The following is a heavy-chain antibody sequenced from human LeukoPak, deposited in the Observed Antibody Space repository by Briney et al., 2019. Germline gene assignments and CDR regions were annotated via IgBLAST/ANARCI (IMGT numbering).Heavy chain of an antibody. D-gene: IGHD2-15*01. Sequence: GGSLRLSCAASGFTFSSYAMSWVRQAPGKGLEWVSAISGSGGSTYYADSVKGRFTISRDNSKNTLYLQMNSLRAEDTAVYYCAKIVVVVAAHRKENEGMDVWGQGTTVTVSS. V-gene: IGHV3-23*01. CDR3: AKIVVVVAAHRKENEGMDV. J-gene: IGHJ6*02. CDR1: GFTFSSYA. CDR2: ISGSGGST.